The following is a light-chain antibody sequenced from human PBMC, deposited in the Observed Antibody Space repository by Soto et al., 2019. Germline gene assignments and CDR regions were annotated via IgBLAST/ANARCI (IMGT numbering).Light chain of an antibody. J-gene: IGLJ3*02. Sequence: QPVLTQPPSASGTPGQWVTISCSGSSSNIGSNYVYWYQQLPGTAPKLLIYRNNQRPSGVPDRFSGSKSGTSASLAISGLRSEDEADYYCAAWDDSLSGRYWVFGGGTKLTVL. CDR3: AAWDDSLSGRYWV. CDR2: RNN. V-gene: IGLV1-47*01. CDR1: SSNIGSNY.